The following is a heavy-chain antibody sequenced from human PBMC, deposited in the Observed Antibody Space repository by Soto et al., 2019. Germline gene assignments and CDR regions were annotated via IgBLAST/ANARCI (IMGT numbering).Heavy chain of an antibody. V-gene: IGHV3-48*03. J-gene: IGHJ4*02. CDR2: ISSSGTTV. CDR1: GFTFSSYG. Sequence: GVTLRLSWAASGFTFSSYGMNWIRQAPGKGLEWVSYISSSGTTVHYADSVKGRFTISRDNAKNSLFLQMNSLRAEDTALYYYARAGVYWGQGTMVTVSS. D-gene: IGHD2-8*01. CDR3: ARAGVY.